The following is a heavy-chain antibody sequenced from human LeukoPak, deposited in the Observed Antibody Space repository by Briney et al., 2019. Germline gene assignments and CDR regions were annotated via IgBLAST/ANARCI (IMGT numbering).Heavy chain of an antibody. Sequence: WIGCIIPIFGTANYAQKFQGRVTITTDESTSTAYMELSSLRSEDTAVYYCAIGESSSTLDYWGQGTLVTVSS. CDR2: IIPIFGTA. V-gene: IGHV1-69*05. D-gene: IGHD3-10*01. CDR3: AIGESSSTLDY. J-gene: IGHJ4*02.